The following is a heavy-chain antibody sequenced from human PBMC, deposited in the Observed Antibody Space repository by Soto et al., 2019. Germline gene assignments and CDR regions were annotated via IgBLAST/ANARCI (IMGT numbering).Heavy chain of an antibody. D-gene: IGHD3-22*01. CDR1: SNC. Sequence: SNCRSRVSKTKGKGLEWVSVIYSGGSTYYADSVKGRFTISRDNSKNTLYLQMNSLRAEDTAVYYCAREGYYDSSGLYYYYYGMDVWGQGTTVTVSS. CDR3: AREGYYDSSGLYYYYYGMDV. V-gene: IGHV3-66*01. J-gene: IGHJ6*02. CDR2: IYSGGST.